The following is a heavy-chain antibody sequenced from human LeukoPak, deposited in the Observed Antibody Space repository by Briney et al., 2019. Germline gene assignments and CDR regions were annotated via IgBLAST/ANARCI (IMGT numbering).Heavy chain of an antibody. D-gene: IGHD3-10*01. Sequence: ASVKVPCKASGYTFTSYFMHWVRQAPGQGLEWMGIISPSGGSTNYAQKFQGRVTLTRDTSTSTVYMELSSLRSQDTAVYYCARDKDYYGSGSSQIDYWGQGTLVAVSS. J-gene: IGHJ4*02. CDR2: ISPSGGST. V-gene: IGHV1-46*01. CDR1: GYTFTSYF. CDR3: ARDKDYYGSGSSQIDY.